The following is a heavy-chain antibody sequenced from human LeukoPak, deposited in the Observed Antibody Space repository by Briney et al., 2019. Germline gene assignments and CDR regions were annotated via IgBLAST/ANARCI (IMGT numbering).Heavy chain of an antibody. CDR1: GYTFSDYG. D-gene: IGHD3-16*01. J-gene: IGHJ5*01. V-gene: IGHV1-18*01. Sequence: ASVKVSCKTSGYTFSDYGISWVRQAPGQGLEWMGWISPVNGHTDYAQKFQGRITMTKDTSTSTAYMHLRNLRSDDTAVYYRARDFGAWWFDSWGQGTLITVSS. CDR3: ARDFGAWWFDS. CDR2: ISPVNGHT.